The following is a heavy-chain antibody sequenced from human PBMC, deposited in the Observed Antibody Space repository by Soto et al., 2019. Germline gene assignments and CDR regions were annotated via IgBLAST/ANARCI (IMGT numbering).Heavy chain of an antibody. V-gene: IGHV4-59*08. CDR3: ARQGFGELHGLVDV. D-gene: IGHD3-10*01. J-gene: IGHJ6*02. Sequence: QVQLQESGPGLVKPSETLSLTCTISGGPMNNYYCSWFRQPRGQGLEWIGYMGYNGFTRYNPSLRRRVAISLGTAKNQFSLNLSSVTAADTSIYYCARQGFGELHGLVDVWGQGITVTVSS. CDR1: GGPMNNYY. CDR2: MGYNGFT.